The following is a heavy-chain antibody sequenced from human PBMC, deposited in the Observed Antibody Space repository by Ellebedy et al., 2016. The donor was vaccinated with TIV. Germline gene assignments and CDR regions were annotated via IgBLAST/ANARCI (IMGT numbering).Heavy chain of an antibody. D-gene: IGHD1-7*01. Sequence: GESLKISCTGSGFTFSDYAMTWFRQAPGKGAEWVSFVRIITYGATTQYAAFVIGRFTISRDDSKNIAYLQMNSLKTGDTAMYYCAAVRGNYPRFYVEYWGQGTLVTVSS. V-gene: IGHV3-49*03. CDR2: VRIITYGATT. J-gene: IGHJ4*02. CDR1: GFTFSDYA. CDR3: AAVRGNYPRFYVEY.